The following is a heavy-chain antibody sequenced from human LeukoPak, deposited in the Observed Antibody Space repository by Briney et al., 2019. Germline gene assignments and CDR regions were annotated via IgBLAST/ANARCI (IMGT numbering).Heavy chain of an antibody. CDR3: AGDGGSSNWYYY. J-gene: IGHJ4*02. CDR2: IYSGGNV. D-gene: IGHD6-13*01. CDR1: GFTVNSNY. V-gene: IGHV3-66*01. Sequence: GGSLRLSCTASGFTVNSNYMSWVRQAPGKGLEYVSLIYSGGNVYYAESVKGRFTISRDNSKNTLYLQMDSLRAEDTAVYFCAGDGGSSNWYYYWGQGTLVIVSS.